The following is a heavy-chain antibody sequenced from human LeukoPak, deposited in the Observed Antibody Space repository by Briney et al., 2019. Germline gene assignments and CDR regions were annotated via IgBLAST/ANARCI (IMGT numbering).Heavy chain of an antibody. CDR3: ARIVAAAGTTDY. CDR2: TYYRSKLYN. D-gene: IGHD6-13*01. V-gene: IGHV6-1*01. Sequence: SQTLSLTCALSGDSLSSNSAAWDSVRQSPSRCLEWLGRTYYRSKLYNDYAVSVKSRITINPDTSKNQFSLQLNSVTPEDTAVYYCARIVAAAGTTDYWGQGTLVTVSS. J-gene: IGHJ4*02. CDR1: GDSLSSNSAA.